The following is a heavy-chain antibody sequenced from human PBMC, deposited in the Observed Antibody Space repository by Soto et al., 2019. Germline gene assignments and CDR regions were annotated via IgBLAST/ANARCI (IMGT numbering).Heavy chain of an antibody. D-gene: IGHD1-1*01. V-gene: IGHV3-30-3*01. CDR1: GFTFSYHA. CDR2: ISYDGDNK. CDR3: ARGTTTSAFSVMDV. Sequence: QVQLVESGGGVVQPGRSLRLSCAASGFTFSYHALNWVRQAPGKGLAWVAVISYDGDNKYIAEAVKGRLTISRDNPKNTVSLQMNSLRTEETVMYFCARGTTTSAFSVMDVWGQGTTVTVSS. J-gene: IGHJ6*02.